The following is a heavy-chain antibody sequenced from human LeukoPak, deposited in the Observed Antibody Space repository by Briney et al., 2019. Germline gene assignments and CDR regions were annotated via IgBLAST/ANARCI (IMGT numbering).Heavy chain of an antibody. J-gene: IGHJ4*02. Sequence: SETLSLTCTVSGYSIRSGYYWGWIRPPPGKGLDWIGSIYHSGSTYYNPYIKSRVTISVDTSKNQFSLKQSSVTAADTAVYYCARAATAYYYDSSGYYLNDYWGQRTLVTVAS. D-gene: IGHD3-22*01. CDR2: IYHSGST. CDR3: ARAATAYYYDSSGYYLNDY. V-gene: IGHV4-38-2*02. CDR1: GYSIRSGYY.